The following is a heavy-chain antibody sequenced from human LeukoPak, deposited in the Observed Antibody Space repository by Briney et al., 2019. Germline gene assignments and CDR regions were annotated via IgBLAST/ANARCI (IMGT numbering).Heavy chain of an antibody. Sequence: GGSPRLSCAASGFTFSSYAMSWVRQAPGKGLEWVSAISGSGGSTYYADSVKGRFTISRDNSKNTLYLQMNSLRAEDTAVYYCAKDRGPIWFRELLVFDYWGQGTLVTVSS. CDR1: GFTFSSYA. CDR2: ISGSGGST. D-gene: IGHD3-10*01. CDR3: AKDRGPIWFRELLVFDY. V-gene: IGHV3-23*01. J-gene: IGHJ4*02.